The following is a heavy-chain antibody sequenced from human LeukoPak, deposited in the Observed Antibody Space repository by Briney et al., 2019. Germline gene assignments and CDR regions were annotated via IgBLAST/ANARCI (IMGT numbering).Heavy chain of an antibody. D-gene: IGHD3-22*01. CDR3: ARGRQDVTMIVVVMTAVSYYLDV. V-gene: IGHV4-34*01. CDR2: LYPSGST. J-gene: IGHJ6*03. CDR1: GGPYRGYY. Sequence: SSETLSLMCGLYGGPYRGYYWLGMRQTPEKGVEGIGELYPSGSTNYNPSLKSRVTISVDTSKNQFSLELSSVTAADTAVYYCARGRQDVTMIVVVMTAVSYYLDVWGKGTTVTVS.